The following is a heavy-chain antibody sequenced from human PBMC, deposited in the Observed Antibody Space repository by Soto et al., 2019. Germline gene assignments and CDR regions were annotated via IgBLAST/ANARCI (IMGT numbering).Heavy chain of an antibody. J-gene: IGHJ4*02. CDR1: GFTFSSYS. V-gene: IGHV3-48*02. Sequence: PGGSLRLSCAASGFTFSSYSMNWVRQAPGKGLEWVSYISSSSSTIYYADSVKGRFTISRDNAKNSLYLQMNSLRDEDTAVYYCARDRLVGHKDLGYSYGSDYWGQGTLVTVSS. CDR2: ISSSSSTI. CDR3: ARDRLVGHKDLGYSYGSDY. D-gene: IGHD5-18*01.